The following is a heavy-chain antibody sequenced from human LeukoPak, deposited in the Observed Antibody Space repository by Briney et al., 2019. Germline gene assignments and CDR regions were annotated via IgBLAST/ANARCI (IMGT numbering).Heavy chain of an antibody. CDR2: ITSSSTYV. J-gene: IGHJ5*02. Sequence: SGGSLRLSCEASEFTFSNYNMNWVRQAPGQRLEWVSSITSSSTYVFYADSVKGRFTISRDNAQNSLYLQMNSLRAEDTAVYYCARDLGRTYCGGDCYGPDWFDPWGQGTLVTVSS. D-gene: IGHD2-21*02. CDR3: ARDLGRTYCGGDCYGPDWFDP. CDR1: EFTFSNYN. V-gene: IGHV3-21*01.